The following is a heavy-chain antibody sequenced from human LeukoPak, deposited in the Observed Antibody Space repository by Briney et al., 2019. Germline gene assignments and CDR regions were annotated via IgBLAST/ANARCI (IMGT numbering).Heavy chain of an antibody. V-gene: IGHV4-61*02. J-gene: IGHJ4*02. CDR3: AREPPGY. CDR1: GGSVTSGNYY. Sequence: SETLSLTCTVSGGSVTSGNYYWNWIRQPAGKGLEWIGRIYTNWGASYNPSLKSRVTISIDASKNQFSLKLNSVTAADTAVYYCAREPPGYWGQGILVTVSS. CDR2: IYTNWGA.